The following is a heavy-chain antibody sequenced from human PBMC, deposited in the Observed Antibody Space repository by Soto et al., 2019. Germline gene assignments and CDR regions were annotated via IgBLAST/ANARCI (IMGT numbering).Heavy chain of an antibody. D-gene: IGHD1-26*01. CDR2: ISYDGSNK. Sequence: PGGSLRLSCAASGFTFRSYGMHWVRQAPGKGLEWVAVISYDGSNKYYTDSVKGRFTISRDNSKSTLYLQMNSLRAEDTAVYYCAKGGVGSTSNAFDIWGQGTMVTVSS. CDR1: GFTFRSYG. V-gene: IGHV3-30*18. CDR3: AKGGVGSTSNAFDI. J-gene: IGHJ3*02.